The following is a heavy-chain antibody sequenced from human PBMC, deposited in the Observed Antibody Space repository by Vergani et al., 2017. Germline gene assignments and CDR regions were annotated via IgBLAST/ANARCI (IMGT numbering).Heavy chain of an antibody. J-gene: IGHJ5*02. CDR1: GGSISSYY. V-gene: IGHV4-4*09. CDR2: IYTSGST. Sequence: QVQLQESGPGLVKPSETLSLTCTVSGGSISSYYWSWIRQPPGKGLEWIGYIYTSGSTNYNPSLKSRVTISVDTSKNQFSLKLSSVTVADTAVYYCARSLRYFDWLSSRNWFDPWGQGTLVTVSS. CDR3: ARSLRYFDWLSSRNWFDP. D-gene: IGHD3-9*01.